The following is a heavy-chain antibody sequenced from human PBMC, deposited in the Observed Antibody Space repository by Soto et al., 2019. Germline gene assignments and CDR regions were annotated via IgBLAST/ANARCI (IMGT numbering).Heavy chain of an antibody. J-gene: IGHJ5*02. CDR3: AHIPNYYQYDWFDP. Sequence: QITLKEAGPTLVKPTQPLTLTCTFSGFSLTTRGVGVGWIRQPPGKALECLALIYWDDDKRYSPSLQSRLTITKDTSKNQVVLTMTNVDSVDTATYYCAHIPNYYQYDWFDPWGQGTLVSVSS. D-gene: IGHD3-16*01. CDR2: IYWDDDK. V-gene: IGHV2-5*02. CDR1: GFSLTTRGVG.